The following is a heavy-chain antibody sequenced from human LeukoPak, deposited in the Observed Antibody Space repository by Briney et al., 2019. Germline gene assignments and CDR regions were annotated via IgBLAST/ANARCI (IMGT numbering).Heavy chain of an antibody. CDR3: ARGSGALSRISSGYSEGANDY. J-gene: IGHJ4*02. V-gene: IGHV1-18*01. Sequence: ASVKVSCKASGYTFTSYGISWVRQAPGQGLEWMGWISAYNGNTNYAQKLQGRVTMTTDTATSTAYMELRSLRSDDTAVYYCARGSGALSRISSGYSEGANDYWGQGTLVTVSS. CDR2: ISAYNGNT. CDR1: GYTFTSYG. D-gene: IGHD3-22*01.